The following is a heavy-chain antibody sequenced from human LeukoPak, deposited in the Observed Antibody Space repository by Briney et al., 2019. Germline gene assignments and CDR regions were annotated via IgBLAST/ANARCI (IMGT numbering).Heavy chain of an antibody. Sequence: SETLSLTCAVYGGSFSGYYWSWIRQPPGKGLEWIGEINHSGSTNYNPSLKSRVTISVDTSKNQFSLKLSSVTAADTAVYYCARGLMGDYDILTGYYPSGDAFDIWGQGTMVTVSS. D-gene: IGHD3-9*01. CDR1: GGSFSGYY. CDR2: INHSGST. V-gene: IGHV4-34*01. CDR3: ARGLMGDYDILTGYYPSGDAFDI. J-gene: IGHJ3*02.